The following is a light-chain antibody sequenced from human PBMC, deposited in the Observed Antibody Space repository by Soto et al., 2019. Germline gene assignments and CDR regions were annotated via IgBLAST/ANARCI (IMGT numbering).Light chain of an antibody. V-gene: IGLV1-40*01. CDR1: KSNIGATYD. J-gene: IGLJ1*01. Sequence: QSVLTQPPSVSGAPGQRVTISCTGSKSNIGATYDVHWYQHLPGAAPKLLIYGNINRPSGVPDRFSGSKSGTSASLTISGLQSEDEADYYCAAWDDSLNGYVFGTGTKVTVL. CDR2: GNI. CDR3: AAWDDSLNGYV.